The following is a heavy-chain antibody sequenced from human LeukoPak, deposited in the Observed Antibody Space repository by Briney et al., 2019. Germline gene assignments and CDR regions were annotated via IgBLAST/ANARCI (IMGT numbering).Heavy chain of an antibody. J-gene: IGHJ3*02. CDR3: ARVSDIVVVPAAIGAFDI. CDR1: GGTFSSYA. V-gene: IGHV1-69*05. D-gene: IGHD2-2*01. Sequence: SVKVSCKASGGTFSSYAISWVRQAPGQGLEWMGGIIPIFGTANYAQKFQGRVTITTDESTSTAYMGLSSLRSEDTAVYYCARVSDIVVVPAAIGAFDIWGQGTMVTVSS. CDR2: IIPIFGTA.